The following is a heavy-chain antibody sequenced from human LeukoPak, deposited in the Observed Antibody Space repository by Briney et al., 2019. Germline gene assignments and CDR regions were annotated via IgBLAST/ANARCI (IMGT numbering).Heavy chain of an antibody. Sequence: PGGSLRLSCVASGFTFSRFEMNWVRQAPGKGLEWISHISTGSYIAYADSVKGRFTISRDNSKNTLYLQMNSLRAEDTAVYYCAKDHHYYDSSGYYYGRFDPWGQGTLVTVSS. D-gene: IGHD3-22*01. CDR1: GFTFSRFE. CDR3: AKDHHYYDSSGYYYGRFDP. CDR2: ISTGSYI. J-gene: IGHJ5*02. V-gene: IGHV3-23*01.